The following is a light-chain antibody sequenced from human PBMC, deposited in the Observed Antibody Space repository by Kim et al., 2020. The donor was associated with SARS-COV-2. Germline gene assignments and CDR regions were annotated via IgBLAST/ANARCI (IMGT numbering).Light chain of an antibody. CDR3: QSYDSSNWV. V-gene: IGLV6-57*03. J-gene: IGLJ3*02. CDR2: EDN. Sequence: GETVTISCTRSSGSIGSNYVQWYQQRPGSAPTTVIYEDNQRPSGVPDRFSGSIDSSSNSASLTISGLKTEDEADYYCQSYDSSNWVFGGGTQLTVL. CDR1: SGSIGSNY.